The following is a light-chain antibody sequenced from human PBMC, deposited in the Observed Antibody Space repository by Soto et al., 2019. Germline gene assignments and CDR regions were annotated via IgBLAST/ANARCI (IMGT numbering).Light chain of an antibody. J-gene: IGKJ1*01. CDR3: QQYDSYPWT. V-gene: IGKV1-5*03. CDR1: QTINRW. Sequence: ETQMTPSPTTLLASEGARVTITCRASQTINRWLAWHQQKPGKAPKLLIYEASNLETGVPSRFGGSGSGTEFTLIISSLQPDDFATYYCQQYDSYPWTFGQGTKVDIK. CDR2: EAS.